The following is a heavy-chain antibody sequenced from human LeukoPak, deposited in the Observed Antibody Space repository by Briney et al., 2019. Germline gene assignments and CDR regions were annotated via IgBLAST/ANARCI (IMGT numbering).Heavy chain of an antibody. CDR3: ARVNNWTEEPDSGFDY. J-gene: IGHJ4*02. Sequence: SETLSLTCTVSGGSISSYYWSWIRQPPGKGLEWIGYIYYSGSTNYNPSLKSRVTISVDTSKNQFSLQLNSVTPDDTGIYYCARVNNWTEEPDSGFDYWGQGTLVTVSS. CDR2: IYYSGST. V-gene: IGHV4-59*12. CDR1: GGSISSYY. D-gene: IGHD1-1*01.